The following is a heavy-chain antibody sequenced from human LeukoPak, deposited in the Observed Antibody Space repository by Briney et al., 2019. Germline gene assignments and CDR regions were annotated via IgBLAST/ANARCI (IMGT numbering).Heavy chain of an antibody. Sequence: GGSLRLSCVVSGFTFNRCWMNWVRQAPGKGPEWVAHINPDGRDTYYVDSVKGRFTISRDNAQNSMYLQMNSLRVEDTAVYYCTSWGDTTAEYFQRWGQGTLVTVSS. CDR2: INPDGRDT. V-gene: IGHV3-7*01. J-gene: IGHJ1*01. D-gene: IGHD2-21*02. CDR1: GFTFNRCW. CDR3: TSWGDTTAEYFQR.